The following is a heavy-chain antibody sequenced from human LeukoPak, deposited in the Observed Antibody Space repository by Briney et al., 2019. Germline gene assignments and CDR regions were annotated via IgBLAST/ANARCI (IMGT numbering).Heavy chain of an antibody. CDR1: GGSISSYY. D-gene: IGHD6-19*01. CDR2: IYYSGST. J-gene: IGHJ4*02. Sequence: SETLSLTCTVSGGSISSYYWSWIRQPPGKGLEWIGYIYYSGSTNYNPSLKSRVTISVDTSKNQFPLKLSSVTAADTAVYYCARASSGWLLGYFDYWGREPWSPSPQ. CDR3: ARASSGWLLGYFDY. V-gene: IGHV4-59*01.